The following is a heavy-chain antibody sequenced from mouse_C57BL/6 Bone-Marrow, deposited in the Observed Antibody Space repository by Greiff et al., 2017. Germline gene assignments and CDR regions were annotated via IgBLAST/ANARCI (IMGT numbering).Heavy chain of an antibody. V-gene: IGHV1-50*01. CDR3: VGAYYSNSYAMDY. CDR1: GYTFTSYW. D-gene: IGHD2-5*01. CDR2: IDPSDSYT. J-gene: IGHJ4*01. Sequence: QVQLQQPGAELVKPGASVKLSCKASGYTFTSYWMQWVKQRPGQGLEWIGEIDPSDSYTNYNQKFKGKATLTVDTSSSTAYMQLSSLTSEDSAVYYCVGAYYSNSYAMDYWGQGTSGTVSS.